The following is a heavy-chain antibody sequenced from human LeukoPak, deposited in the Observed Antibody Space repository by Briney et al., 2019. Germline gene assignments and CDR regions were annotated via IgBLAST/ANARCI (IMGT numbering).Heavy chain of an antibody. CDR3: ARKSDSLMLRGGDC. CDR1: EFSVSSNY. Sequence: GGSLRLSCAASEFSVSSNYMTWVRQAPGKGLECVSIIYSGGTTYYADSVRGRFTISRDNSKSTLYLQMDRLRVEDTAVYYCARKSDSLMLRGGDCWGQGTLVTVSS. J-gene: IGHJ4*02. CDR2: IYSGGTT. D-gene: IGHD3-10*01. V-gene: IGHV3-66*01.